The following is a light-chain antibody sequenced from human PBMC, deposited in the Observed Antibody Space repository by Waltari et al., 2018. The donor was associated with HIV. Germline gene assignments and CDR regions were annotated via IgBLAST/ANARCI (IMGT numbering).Light chain of an antibody. J-gene: IGLJ3*02. CDR3: QSSDSSGAYWV. CDR1: TLPRQY. V-gene: IGLV3-25*03. Sequence: SFQLTQPPSVSVSPGQTPRITCSGETLPRQYVFWYQQRPGQAPVLVIYKDNERPSGIPERFSGSTSGTTVALTISGVQPEDEADYYCQSSDSSGAYWVFGGGTKLTVL. CDR2: KDN.